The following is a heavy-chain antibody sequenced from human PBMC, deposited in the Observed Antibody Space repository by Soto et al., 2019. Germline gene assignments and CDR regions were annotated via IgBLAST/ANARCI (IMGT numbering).Heavy chain of an antibody. CDR3: SFFQAEDGIRACSTVSAFLLNRSSDL. J-gene: IGHJ2*01. V-gene: IGHV3-13*05. D-gene: IGHD6-13*01. CDR2: IGTAGDP. Sequence: KGLEWVSAIGTAGDPYYADSVKGRFTISRDNSKNTLYLQMNSLRAEDTAVYYCSFFQAEDGIRACSTVSAFLLNRSSDL.